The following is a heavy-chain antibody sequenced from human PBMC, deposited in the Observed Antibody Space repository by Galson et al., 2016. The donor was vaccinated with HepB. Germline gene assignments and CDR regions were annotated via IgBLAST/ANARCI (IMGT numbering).Heavy chain of an antibody. CDR1: GFSFSRYW. CDR3: ARENFWKLDQ. J-gene: IGHJ5*02. Sequence: PLRLSCAASGFSFSRYWMAWVRQAPGKGLEWVGNIRADGTANDYVGSVKGRFTMSRDNSQKSLFLQMTSLRVEDTAVYYCARENFWKLDQWGQGTLVTVSS. CDR2: IRADGTAN. D-gene: IGHD3-3*01. V-gene: IGHV3-7*03.